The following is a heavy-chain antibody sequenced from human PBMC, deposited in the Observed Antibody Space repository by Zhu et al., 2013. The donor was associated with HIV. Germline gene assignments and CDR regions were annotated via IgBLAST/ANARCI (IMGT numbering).Heavy chain of an antibody. CDR3: ARGRLTGTVEDYYYYGMDV. J-gene: IGHJ6*02. V-gene: IGHV1-69*01. Sequence: QVQLVQSGAEVKKPGSSVKVSCKASGGTFSSYAISWVRQAPGQGLEWMGGIIPIFGTANYAQKFQGRVTITADESTSTAYMELSSLRSEDTAVYYCARGRLTGTVEDYYYYGMDVWGQGTTVTVSS. D-gene: IGHD1-20*01. CDR2: IIPIFGTA. CDR1: GGTFSSYA.